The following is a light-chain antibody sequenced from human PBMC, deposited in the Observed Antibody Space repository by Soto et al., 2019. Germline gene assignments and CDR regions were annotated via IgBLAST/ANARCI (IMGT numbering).Light chain of an antibody. Sequence: QSVLTQPAFVSGSPGQSITISCTGTSSDVGAYNYVSWYQQHPGKAPKLMIYDVSHRPSGVSHRFSGSKSGNTASLTISGLQAEDEADYYCGSYTTSSNYGFGTGTKVTVL. V-gene: IGLV2-14*01. CDR2: DVS. CDR3: GSYTTSSNYG. CDR1: SSDVGAYNY. J-gene: IGLJ1*01.